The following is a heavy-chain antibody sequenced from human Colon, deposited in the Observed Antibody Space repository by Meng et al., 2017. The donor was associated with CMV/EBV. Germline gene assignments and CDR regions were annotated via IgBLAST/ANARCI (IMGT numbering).Heavy chain of an antibody. V-gene: IGHV1-8*03. CDR3: ARGRYCSSTSCYRSFNY. Sequence: ASVKVSCKASGYTFTSYDINWVRQATGQGLEWMGWMNPNSGNTGYAQKFQGRVTITRNTSISTAYMELSSLRSEDTAVYYCARGRYCSSTSCYRSFNYWGQGTLVTVSS. J-gene: IGHJ4*02. D-gene: IGHD2-2*01. CDR2: MNPNSGNT. CDR1: GYTFTSYD.